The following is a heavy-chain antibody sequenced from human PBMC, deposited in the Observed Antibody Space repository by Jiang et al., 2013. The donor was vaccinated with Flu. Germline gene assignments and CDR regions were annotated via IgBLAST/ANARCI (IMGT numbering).Heavy chain of an antibody. D-gene: IGHD1-26*01. V-gene: IGHV3-30-3*01. CDR3: ARARRGSGSFDY. Sequence: TFSSYAMHWVRQAPGKGLEWVAVISYDGSNKYYADSVKGRFTISRDNSKNTLYLQMNSLRAEDTAVYYCARARRGSGSFDYWGQGTLVTVSS. CDR2: ISYDGSNK. J-gene: IGHJ4*02. CDR1: TFSSYA.